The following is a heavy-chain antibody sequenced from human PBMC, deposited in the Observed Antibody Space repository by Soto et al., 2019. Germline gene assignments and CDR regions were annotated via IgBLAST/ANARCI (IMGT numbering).Heavy chain of an antibody. D-gene: IGHD2-2*01. V-gene: IGHV3-11*01. Sequence: GGSLRLSCAASGFTFSDYYMSWIRQAPGKGLEWVSYISSSGSTIYYADSVKGRFTISRDNAKNSLYLQMNSLRAEDTAVYYCARGGSDGYLPGSNVVVPAAILYYFDYWGQGTLVTVSS. CDR3: ARGGSDGYLPGSNVVVPAAILYYFDY. CDR2: ISSSGSTI. CDR1: GFTFSDYY. J-gene: IGHJ4*02.